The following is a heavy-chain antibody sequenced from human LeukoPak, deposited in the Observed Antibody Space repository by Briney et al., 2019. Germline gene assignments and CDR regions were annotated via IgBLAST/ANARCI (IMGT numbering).Heavy chain of an antibody. CDR1: GGSISSGGYY. V-gene: IGHV4-30-2*01. Sequence: SETLSLTCTVSGGSISSGGYYWSWIRQPPGKGLEWIGYIYHSGSTYYNPSLKSRVTISVDRSKNQFSLKLSSVTAADTAVYYCARNSGSYEVDYWGQGTLVTVSS. CDR3: ARNSGSYEVDY. D-gene: IGHD1-26*01. J-gene: IGHJ4*02. CDR2: IYHSGST.